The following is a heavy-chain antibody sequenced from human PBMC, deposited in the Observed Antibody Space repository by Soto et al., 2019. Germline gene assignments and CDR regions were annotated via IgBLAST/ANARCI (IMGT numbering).Heavy chain of an antibody. Sequence: TLSLTCTVSGGSISSGDYYWSWIRQPPGKGLEWIGSIYYSGSTYYNPSLKSRVTISVDTSKNQFSLKLNSVTAADAAVYYCASRHSSPYFDYWGQGTLVTVSS. CDR3: ASRHSSPYFDY. CDR2: IYYSGST. V-gene: IGHV4-30-4*01. CDR1: GGSISSGDYY. D-gene: IGHD6-13*01. J-gene: IGHJ4*02.